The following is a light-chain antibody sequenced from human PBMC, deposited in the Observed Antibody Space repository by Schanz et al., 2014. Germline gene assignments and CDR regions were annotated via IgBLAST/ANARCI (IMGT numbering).Light chain of an antibody. CDR1: QDISNY. V-gene: IGKV1-39*01. CDR3: QKSNSAPLT. Sequence: DIQMTQSPSSLSASVGDRVTITCQASQDISNYLNWYQQKPGKAPKLLIYAASSLQSGVPSRFSGSGSGTDFTLTISSLQPEDVATYYCQKSNSAPLTFGQGTKVEI. J-gene: IGKJ1*01. CDR2: AAS.